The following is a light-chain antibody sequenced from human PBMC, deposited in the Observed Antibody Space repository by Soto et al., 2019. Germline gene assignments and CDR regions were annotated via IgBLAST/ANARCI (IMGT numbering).Light chain of an antibody. CDR3: SSYSGTNTVV. V-gene: IGLV2-8*01. CDR1: SSDVGGYNY. Sequence: QSVLTQPPSASGSPGQSVTISCTGTSSDVGGYNYVCWYQQYPGKAPKLIISEVYKRPSGVPDRVSGSKSGNTASLTVSGLQAEDEADYYCSSYSGTNTVVFGGGTKLTVL. CDR2: EVY. J-gene: IGLJ2*01.